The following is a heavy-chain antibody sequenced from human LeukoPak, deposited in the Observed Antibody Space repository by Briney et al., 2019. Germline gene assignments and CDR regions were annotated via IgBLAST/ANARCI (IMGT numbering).Heavy chain of an antibody. J-gene: IGHJ4*02. Sequence: QSGGSLRLSCAASGFTFSNYWTHWVRQAPGKGLVWVSRINSDGSSTSYADSVKGRFTISRDNAKNTLYLQMNSLRAEDTAIYYCARDYCSSTSCYLAGVDYWGQGTLVTVSS. CDR3: ARDYCSSTSCYLAGVDY. D-gene: IGHD2-2*01. V-gene: IGHV3-74*01. CDR1: GFTFSNYW. CDR2: INSDGSST.